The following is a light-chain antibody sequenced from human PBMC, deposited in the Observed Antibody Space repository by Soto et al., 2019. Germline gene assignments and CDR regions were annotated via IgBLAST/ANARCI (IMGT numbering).Light chain of an antibody. V-gene: IGLV2-14*01. CDR3: SSYTTRTTPLV. CDR2: EVS. Sequence: QSALTQPASVSGSPGQSITISCTGTSSDVGGYNFVSWYQQHPGKAPKLMIYEVSNRPSGVSNRFSGSKSGNTASLTISGLQAEDEADYYCSSYTTRTTPLVFGTGTKLTVL. J-gene: IGLJ1*01. CDR1: SSDVGGYNF.